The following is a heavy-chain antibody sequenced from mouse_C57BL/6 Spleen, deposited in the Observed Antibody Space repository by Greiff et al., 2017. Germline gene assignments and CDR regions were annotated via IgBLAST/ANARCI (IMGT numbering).Heavy chain of an antibody. V-gene: IGHV5-2*01. CDR2: INSDGGST. D-gene: IGHD1-1*01. CDR1: EYEFPSHD. Sequence: DVMLVESGGGLVQPGESLKLSCESNEYEFPSHDMSWVRKTPEKRLELVAAINSDGGSTYYPDTMERRFIISRDNTKKTLYLQMSSLRSEDTALYYCARQGGYYGSSYGYFDVWGTGTTVTVSS. CDR3: ARQGGYYGSSYGYFDV. J-gene: IGHJ1*03.